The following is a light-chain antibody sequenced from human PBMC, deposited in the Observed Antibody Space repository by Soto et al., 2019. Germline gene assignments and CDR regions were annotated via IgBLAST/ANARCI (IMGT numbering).Light chain of an antibody. V-gene: IGKV3-11*01. J-gene: IGKJ1*01. Sequence: EIVLTQSPATLSLSPGATATLSCRASQSVRNYLAWYQQKPGQAPRLLIYGASSRAAGIPARFSASGSGTDFTLTISDVQPEDFALYYCHQRQSWPRTFGQGTKVDIK. CDR3: HQRQSWPRT. CDR1: QSVRNY. CDR2: GAS.